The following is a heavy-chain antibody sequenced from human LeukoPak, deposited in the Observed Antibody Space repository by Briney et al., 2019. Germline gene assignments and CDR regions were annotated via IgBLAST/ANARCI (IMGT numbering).Heavy chain of an antibody. CDR1: GFTFSSYA. D-gene: IGHD3-9*01. CDR3: AKDRRSKYDILTGYYEYYFDY. CDR2: ISGSDST. Sequence: GGSLRLSCAASGFTFSSYAMSWVRQAPGKGLEWVSGISGSDSTYYADSVKGRFTISRDNSKNTLYLQMNSLRAEDTAVYYCAKDRRSKYDILTGYYEYYFDYWGQGTLVTVSS. V-gene: IGHV3-23*01. J-gene: IGHJ4*02.